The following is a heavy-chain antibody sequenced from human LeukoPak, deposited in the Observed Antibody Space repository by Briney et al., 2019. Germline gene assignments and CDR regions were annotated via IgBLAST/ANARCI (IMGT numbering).Heavy chain of an antibody. D-gene: IGHD6-13*01. CDR2: IYSGGST. CDR3: ARGYGGSSWSNWFDP. V-gene: IGHV3-66*01. J-gene: IGHJ5*02. CDR1: GFTVSSNY. Sequence: GGSLRLSCAASGFTVSSNYMSWVRQAPGKGLEWVSVIYSGGSTYYADSVKGRFTISRDNSKNTLYLQMNSLRAEDTAVYYCARGYGGSSWSNWFDPWGQGTLVTVSS.